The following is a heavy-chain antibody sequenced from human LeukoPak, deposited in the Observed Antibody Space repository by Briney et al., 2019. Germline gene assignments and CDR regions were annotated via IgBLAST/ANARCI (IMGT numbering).Heavy chain of an antibody. CDR3: ARDLLYSSSSMSDY. J-gene: IGHJ4*02. CDR1: GYTFTSYD. CDR2: MNPNSGNT. V-gene: IGHV1-8*01. Sequence: ASVKVSCKASGYTFTSYDINWVRQATGQGLEWMGWMNPNSGNTGYAQKFQGRVTMTRNTSISTAYMELSRLRSDDTAVYYCARDLLYSSSSMSDYWGQGTLVTVSS. D-gene: IGHD6-6*01.